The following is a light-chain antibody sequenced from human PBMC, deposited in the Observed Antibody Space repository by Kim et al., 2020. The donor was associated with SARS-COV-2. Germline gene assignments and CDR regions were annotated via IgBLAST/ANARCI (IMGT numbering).Light chain of an antibody. J-gene: IGLJ1*01. V-gene: IGLV3-1*01. Sequence: SYELTQPPSVSVSPGQTASITCSGDKLGDKYACWYQQKPGQSPVVVIYQDSKRPSGIPERFSGSNSGNTATLTISGTQAMDEADYYCQAWDSSTEVFGTG. CDR1: KLGDKY. CDR3: QAWDSSTEV. CDR2: QDS.